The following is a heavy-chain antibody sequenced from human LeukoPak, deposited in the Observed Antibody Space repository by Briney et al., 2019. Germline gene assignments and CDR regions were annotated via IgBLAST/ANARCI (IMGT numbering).Heavy chain of an antibody. CDR3: ARVSVAGPTYYYYYYMDV. D-gene: IGHD6-19*01. J-gene: IGHJ6*03. CDR2: IKQDGSEK. Sequence: PGRSLRLSCAASGFTFSSYWMSWVRQAPGKGLEWVANIKQDGSEKYYVDSVKGRFTISRDNAKNSLYLQMNSLRAEDTAVYYCARVSVAGPTYYYYYYMDVWGKGTTVTVSS. CDR1: GFTFSSYW. V-gene: IGHV3-7*01.